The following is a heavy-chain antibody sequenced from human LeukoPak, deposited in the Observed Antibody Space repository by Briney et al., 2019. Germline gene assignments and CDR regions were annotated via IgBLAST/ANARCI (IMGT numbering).Heavy chain of an antibody. CDR3: ARDMTYYDSAGYYYVGHYFLYKDV. CDR2: IHYSGST. J-gene: IGHJ6*03. Sequence: SETLSLTCTVSGGSISSYYWSWIRQPPGKGLEWIGYIHYSGSTSYNPSLKSRVTISVDTSKNQFSLKLSSVTAADTAVYYCARDMTYYDSAGYYYVGHYFLYKDVWGKGVTVTISS. D-gene: IGHD3-22*01. V-gene: IGHV4-59*01. CDR1: GGSISSYY.